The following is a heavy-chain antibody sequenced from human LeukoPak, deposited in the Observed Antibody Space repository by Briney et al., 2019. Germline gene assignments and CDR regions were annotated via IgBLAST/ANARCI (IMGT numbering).Heavy chain of an antibody. V-gene: IGHV3-23*01. CDR2: ISGSGGST. J-gene: IGHJ3*02. CDR3: AKDTVVPAAMGDAFDI. D-gene: IGHD2-2*01. Sequence: QPGGSLRLSCAASGFTFSSYAMSWVRQAPGKGLEWVSAISGSGGSTYYADSVKGRFTISRDNSKNTLYLQMNSLRAEDTAVYYCAKDTVVPAAMGDAFDIWGQGTMVTVSS. CDR1: GFTFSSYA.